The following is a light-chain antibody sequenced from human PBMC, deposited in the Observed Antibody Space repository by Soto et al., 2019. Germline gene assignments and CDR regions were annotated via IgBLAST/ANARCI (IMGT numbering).Light chain of an antibody. Sequence: VMTQAPATLSVSPGGRATLSCRASQTVSSNLAWYQQKPGQAPRLLIYGASTRATAFPARFSGSGSGTEFTLTISSLQSEDFAVYYCQQYYTWPWTFGQGTKGDNK. V-gene: IGKV3-15*01. J-gene: IGKJ1*01. CDR3: QQYYTWPWT. CDR2: GAS. CDR1: QTVSSN.